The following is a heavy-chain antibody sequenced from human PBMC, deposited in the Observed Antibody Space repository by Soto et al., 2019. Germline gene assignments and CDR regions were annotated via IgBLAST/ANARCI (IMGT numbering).Heavy chain of an antibody. CDR2: ISGSGENT. J-gene: IGHJ4*02. CDR1: GFTFSIYG. D-gene: IGHD3-10*01. V-gene: IGHV3-23*01. Sequence: EVQLLESGGGLVQPGGSLRLSCAASGFTFSIYGLSWVRQAPGKGLEWVSAISGSGENTYYADSVKGRFTISRDNPKNTRYLQMNSLRAEDTAVYYCAKPLGSESYLPFDYWGQGTLVTVSS. CDR3: AKPLGSESYLPFDY.